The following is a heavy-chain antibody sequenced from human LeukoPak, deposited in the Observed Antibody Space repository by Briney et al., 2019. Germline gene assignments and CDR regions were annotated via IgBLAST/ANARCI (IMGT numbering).Heavy chain of an antibody. V-gene: IGHV3-48*01. CDR3: ATDPSY. J-gene: IGHJ4*02. CDR1: GFTFSSYS. CDR2: ISSSSSTI. Sequence: GGSLRLSCAASGFTFSSYSMNWVRQAPGRGLEWVSFISSSSSTIYYADSVKGRFTISRDNAKNSLYLQMNSLRAEDTAVYYCATDPSYWGQGTLVTVSS.